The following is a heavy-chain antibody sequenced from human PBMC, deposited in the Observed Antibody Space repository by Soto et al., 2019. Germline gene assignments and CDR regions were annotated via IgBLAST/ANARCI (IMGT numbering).Heavy chain of an antibody. CDR1: GDSIKTHY. CDR2: IYYSGST. J-gene: IGHJ4*02. Sequence: LSLTCNVTGDSIKTHYWSWIRQAPGKGLEWIGYIYYSGSTLYNPSLKRRVTISADTAKNQFSLRLTSLTAADTAVYYCASGWMAAFDNWGQGTLATVSS. V-gene: IGHV4-59*11. CDR3: ASGWMAAFDN. D-gene: IGHD2-2*03.